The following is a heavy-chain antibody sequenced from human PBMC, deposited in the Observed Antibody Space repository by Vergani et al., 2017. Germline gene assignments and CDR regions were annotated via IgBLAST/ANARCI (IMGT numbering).Heavy chain of an antibody. Sequence: EVQLVESGGGLVQPGRSLRLSCAASGFTFDDYAMHWVRQAPGKGLEWVSGISWNSGSIGYADSVKGRFTISRDNAKNSLYLQMNSLRAEETALYYCAKDSIPRLVGATTFPDYWGQGTLVTVSS. CDR1: GFTFDDYA. J-gene: IGHJ4*02. V-gene: IGHV3-9*01. CDR2: ISWNSGSI. D-gene: IGHD1-26*01. CDR3: AKDSIPRLVGATTFPDY.